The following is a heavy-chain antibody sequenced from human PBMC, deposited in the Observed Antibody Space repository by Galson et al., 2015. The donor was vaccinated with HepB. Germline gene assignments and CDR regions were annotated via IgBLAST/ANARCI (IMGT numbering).Heavy chain of an antibody. V-gene: IGHV2-70*04. CDR2: IDWDGDK. J-gene: IGHJ4*02. CDR1: GFSLSTSGMR. Sequence: PALVKPTQTLTLTCTFSGFSLSTSGMRVSWIRQPPGKALEWLARIDWDGDKFYSTFLKTRLTISKDTSENQVVLTMTNMDPEDTGTYYCALGRTVAGTEDCWGQGTLVIVSS. D-gene: IGHD6-19*01. CDR3: ALGRTVAGTEDC.